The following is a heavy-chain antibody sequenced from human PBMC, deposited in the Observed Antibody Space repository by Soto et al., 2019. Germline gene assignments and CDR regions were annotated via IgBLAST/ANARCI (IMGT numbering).Heavy chain of an antibody. D-gene: IGHD3-3*01. J-gene: IGHJ6*02. V-gene: IGHV4-31*03. Sequence: SETLSLTCTVSGGSISSGGYYWSWIRQHPGKGLEWIGYIYYSGSTYYNPSLKSRVTISVDTSKNQFSLKLSSVTAADTAVYYCARAYYDFWSGYYIDYYGMDVWGQGTTVTVSS. CDR3: ARAYYDFWSGYYIDYYGMDV. CDR1: GGSISSGGYY. CDR2: IYYSGST.